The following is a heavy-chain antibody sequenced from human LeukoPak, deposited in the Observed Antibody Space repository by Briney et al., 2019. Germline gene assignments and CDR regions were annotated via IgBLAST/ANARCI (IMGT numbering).Heavy chain of an antibody. V-gene: IGHV1-18*01. CDR2: ISAYNGNT. CDR3: ARDRRDILTGPQSSDAFDI. CDR1: GYTFTSYA. Sequence: ASVKVSCKASGYTFTSYAISWVRQAPGQGLECMGWISAYNGNTYYAQNFQGRVTMTADTSTSTAYMELRSLRSDDTAVYYCARDRRDILTGPQSSDAFDIWGQGTMVTVSS. J-gene: IGHJ3*02. D-gene: IGHD3-9*01.